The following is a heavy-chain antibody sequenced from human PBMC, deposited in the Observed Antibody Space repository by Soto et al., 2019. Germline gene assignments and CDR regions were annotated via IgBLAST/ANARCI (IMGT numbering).Heavy chain of an antibody. V-gene: IGHV1-3*01. CDR3: ARDRLMIVVAEGSFDI. CDR2: INAGNGNT. J-gene: IGHJ3*02. D-gene: IGHD3-22*01. Sequence: QVQLVQSGAEVKKPGASVKVSCKASGYTFTSYAMHWVRQAPGQRLEWMGWINAGNGNTKYSQKFQGRVTITRDTSASTAYMELSSLRSEDTAVYYCARDRLMIVVAEGSFDIWGQGTMVTVSS. CDR1: GYTFTSYA.